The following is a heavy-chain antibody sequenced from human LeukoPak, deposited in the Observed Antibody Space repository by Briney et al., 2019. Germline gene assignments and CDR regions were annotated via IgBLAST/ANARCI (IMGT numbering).Heavy chain of an antibody. CDR1: GFTFSSYG. Sequence: PGGSLRLSCAASGFTFSSYGMTWVRQAPGKGLEWVSYISSSSSTIYYADSVKGRFTISRDNAKNSLYLQLNSLRAEDTAVYYCARDVQVATIYPLDYWGQGTLVTVSS. CDR2: ISSSSSTI. V-gene: IGHV3-48*01. CDR3: ARDVQVATIYPLDY. J-gene: IGHJ4*02. D-gene: IGHD5-12*01.